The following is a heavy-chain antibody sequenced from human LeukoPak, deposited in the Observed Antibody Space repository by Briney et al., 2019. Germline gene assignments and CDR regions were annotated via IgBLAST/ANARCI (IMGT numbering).Heavy chain of an antibody. Sequence: GASVKVSCKASGYTFTGYYMHWVRQAPGQGLEWMGWINPNSGGTNYAQKFQGRVTMTRDTSISTAYMELSRLRSDDTVVYYCARQRHYDFWSGYRPEQGPFGYWGQGTLVTVSS. CDR1: GYTFTGYY. V-gene: IGHV1-2*02. J-gene: IGHJ4*02. D-gene: IGHD3-3*01. CDR3: ARQRHYDFWSGYRPEQGPFGY. CDR2: INPNSGGT.